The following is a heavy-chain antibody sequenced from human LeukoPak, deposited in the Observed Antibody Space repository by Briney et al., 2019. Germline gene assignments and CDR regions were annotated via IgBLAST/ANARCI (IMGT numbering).Heavy chain of an antibody. Sequence: GGSLRLSCAASGFTFSSSWMHWVRQAPGKGLVWVSRISGDGSVTTYADSVKGRFTISRDNAKNSLYLQMNSLRAEDTAVYYCARLIKYYDILTGYPPGGAFDIWGQGTMVTVSS. V-gene: IGHV3-74*01. CDR3: ARLIKYYDILTGYPPGGAFDI. J-gene: IGHJ3*02. CDR2: ISGDGSVT. CDR1: GFTFSSSW. D-gene: IGHD3-9*01.